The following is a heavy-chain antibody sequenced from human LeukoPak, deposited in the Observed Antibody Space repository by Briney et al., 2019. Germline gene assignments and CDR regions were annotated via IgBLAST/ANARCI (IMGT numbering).Heavy chain of an antibody. CDR1: GFTFSSYG. Sequence: GRSLRLSCAASGFTFSSYGMHWVRQAPGKGLEWVAVISYDGSNKYYADSVKGRFTISRDNSKNTLYLQMNSLRAEDTAVYHCAKDLGTRTYYYDSSGYLRDWGQGTLVTVSS. CDR3: AKDLGTRTYYYDSSGYLRD. CDR2: ISYDGSNK. V-gene: IGHV3-30*18. D-gene: IGHD3-22*01. J-gene: IGHJ4*02.